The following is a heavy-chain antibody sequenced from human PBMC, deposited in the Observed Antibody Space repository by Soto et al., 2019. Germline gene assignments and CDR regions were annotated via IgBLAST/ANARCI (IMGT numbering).Heavy chain of an antibody. Sequence: GSLRLSCAASGITFSDYGMHWVRQAPGKGLEWVAGVWKDGSNRYYVDSVKGRFTISRDNSKNTLYLQMDSLRDEDTAVYYCAKVPRGSNFGYYNFWGQGTLVTVSS. V-gene: IGHV3-30*02. J-gene: IGHJ4*02. CDR1: GITFSDYG. CDR3: AKVPRGSNFGYYNF. CDR2: VWKDGSNR. D-gene: IGHD5-18*01.